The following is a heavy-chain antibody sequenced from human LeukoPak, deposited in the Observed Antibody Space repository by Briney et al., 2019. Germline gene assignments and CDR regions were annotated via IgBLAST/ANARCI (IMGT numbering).Heavy chain of an antibody. J-gene: IGHJ4*02. CDR3: ATPTAGTWHFDY. CDR1: GFTFSSYS. CDR2: ISSSSSYI. Sequence: GGSLRLSCAASGFTFSSYSMNWVRQAPGKGLEWVSSISSSSSYIYYADSVKGRFTISRDNAKNSLYLQMNSLRAEDTAVYYCATPTAGTWHFDYWGQGTLVTVSS. V-gene: IGHV3-21*01. D-gene: IGHD1-1*01.